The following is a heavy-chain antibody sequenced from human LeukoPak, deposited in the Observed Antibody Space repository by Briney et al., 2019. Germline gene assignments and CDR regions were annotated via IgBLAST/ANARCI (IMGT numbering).Heavy chain of an antibody. CDR1: GFTFSSYA. CDR2: ISGSGGST. CDR3: AKDRSITMVRGVIIVPYYYGMDV. J-gene: IGHJ6*04. D-gene: IGHD3-10*01. V-gene: IGHV3-23*01. Sequence: GGSLRLSCAASGFTFSSYAMSWVRQPPGKGLEWVSAISGSGGSTYYADSVKGRFTISRDNSKNTLYLQMNSPRAEDTAVYYCAKDRSITMVRGVIIVPYYYGMDVWGKGTTVTVSS.